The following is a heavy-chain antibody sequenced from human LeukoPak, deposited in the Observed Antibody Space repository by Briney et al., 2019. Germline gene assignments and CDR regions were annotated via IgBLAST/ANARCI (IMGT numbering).Heavy chain of an antibody. Sequence: ASVKVSCKASGGTFSSYAISWVRQAPGQGLEWMGGIIPIFGTANYAQKFQGRVTITADESTSTAYMELSSLRSEDTAVYYCARDYGDYPNWFDPWGQGTLVTVSS. J-gene: IGHJ5*02. CDR1: GGTFSSYA. V-gene: IGHV1-69*13. D-gene: IGHD4-17*01. CDR2: IIPIFGTA. CDR3: ARDYGDYPNWFDP.